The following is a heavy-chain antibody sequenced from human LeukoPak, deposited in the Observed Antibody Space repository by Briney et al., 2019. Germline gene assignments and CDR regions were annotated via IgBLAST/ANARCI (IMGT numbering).Heavy chain of an antibody. D-gene: IGHD3-10*01. CDR3: ARGFRGSGIPGIGY. V-gene: IGHV1-8*03. J-gene: IGHJ4*02. Sequence: GASVKVSCKASGYTFTSYDINWVRQATGQGLEWMGWMNPNSGNTGYAQKFQGRVTITRNTSISTAYMELSSLRSEDTAVYYCARGFRGSGIPGIGYWGRGTLVTVSS. CDR2: MNPNSGNT. CDR1: GYTFTSYD.